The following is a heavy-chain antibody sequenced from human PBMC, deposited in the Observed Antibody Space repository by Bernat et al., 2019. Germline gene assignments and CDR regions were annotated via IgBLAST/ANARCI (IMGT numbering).Heavy chain of an antibody. V-gene: IGHV3-23*01. Sequence: EVELLESGGDLVQPGGSLRLSCAASGFTFSSYAMSWVRQAPGEGPEWVSTISGSGGNTYYADSVKGRFTISRDNSKNTLYLQMSSLRAEDTAVYYCAKRMLQSGATVNGLDVWGQGTTVTVS. CDR2: ISGSGGNT. J-gene: IGHJ6*02. CDR1: GFTFSSYA. CDR3: AKRMLQSGATVNGLDV. D-gene: IGHD3-10*02.